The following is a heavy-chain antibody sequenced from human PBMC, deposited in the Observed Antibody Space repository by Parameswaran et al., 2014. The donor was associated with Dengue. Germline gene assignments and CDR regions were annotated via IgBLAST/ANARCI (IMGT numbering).Heavy chain of an antibody. J-gene: IGHJ3*02. CDR2: INHSGST. Sequence: PGKGLEWIGEINHSGSTNYNPSLKSRVTISVDTSKNQFSLKLSSVTAADTAVYYCARKEVPAAIYAFDIWGQGTVVTVSS. D-gene: IGHD2-2*01. CDR3: ARKEVPAAIYAFDI. V-gene: IGHV4-34*01.